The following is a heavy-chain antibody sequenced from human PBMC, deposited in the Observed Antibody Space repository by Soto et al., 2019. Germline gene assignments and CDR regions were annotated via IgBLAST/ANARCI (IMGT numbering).Heavy chain of an antibody. Sequence: ASVKVSCKASGYTFTGYYMHWVRQAPGQGLEWMGWINPNSGGTNYAQKFQGRVTMTRDTSIRTAYMELSRLRSDDTAVYYCARGILRYFDWPQPPNDYYYGMDVWGQGTTVTVSS. J-gene: IGHJ6*02. CDR3: ARGILRYFDWPQPPNDYYYGMDV. V-gene: IGHV1-2*02. D-gene: IGHD3-9*01. CDR1: GYTFTGYY. CDR2: INPNSGGT.